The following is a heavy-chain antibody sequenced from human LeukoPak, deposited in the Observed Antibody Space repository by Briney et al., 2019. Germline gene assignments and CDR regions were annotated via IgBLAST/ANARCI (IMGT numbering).Heavy chain of an antibody. V-gene: IGHV3-21*01. D-gene: IGHD3-22*01. CDR3: ARDFNFFDSSGYYYVAFDY. CDR2: ITYSGSYI. Sequence: GGSLRLSCAASGFTFSTYRMTWVRQAPGKGLEWVSSITYSGSYIYYADSVKCRFTISRDNANNSLYLQMNSLRAEDTAVYYCARDFNFFDSSGYYYVAFDYWGQGSLVTVSP. J-gene: IGHJ4*02. CDR1: GFTFSTYR.